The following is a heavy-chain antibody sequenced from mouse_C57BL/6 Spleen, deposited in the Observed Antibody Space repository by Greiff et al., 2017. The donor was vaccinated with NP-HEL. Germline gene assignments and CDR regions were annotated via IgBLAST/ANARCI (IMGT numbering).Heavy chain of an antibody. V-gene: IGHV1-55*01. D-gene: IGHD2-1*01. CDR3: AREDYYGNTWFAY. Sequence: QVQLQQSGAELVKPGASVKMSCKASGYTFTSYWITWVKQRPGQGLEWIGDIYPGSGSTNYNEKFKSKATLTVDTSSSTAYMQLSSLTSEDSAVYYCAREDYYGNTWFAYWGQGTLVTVSA. CDR2: IYPGSGST. CDR1: GYTFTSYW. J-gene: IGHJ3*01.